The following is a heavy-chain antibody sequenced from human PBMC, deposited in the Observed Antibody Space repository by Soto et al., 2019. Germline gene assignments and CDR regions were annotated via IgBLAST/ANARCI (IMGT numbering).Heavy chain of an antibody. CDR3: ASTRFYYYGSGSYHH. J-gene: IGHJ5*02. Sequence: GGSLRLSCAASGFTFSDYYMSWIRQAPGKGLEWVSYISSSSSYTNYADSVKGRFTISRDNAKNSLYLQMNSLRAEDTAVYYCASTRFYYYGSGSYHHWGQGTLVTVFS. CDR2: ISSSSSYT. V-gene: IGHV3-11*06. D-gene: IGHD3-10*01. CDR1: GFTFSDYY.